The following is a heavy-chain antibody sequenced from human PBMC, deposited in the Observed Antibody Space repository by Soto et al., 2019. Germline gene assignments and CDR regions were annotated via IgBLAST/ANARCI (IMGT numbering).Heavy chain of an antibody. CDR1: GYAFTSYW. Sequence: GQSLKISCKGSGYAFTSYWIAWVRQMPGKGLEWMGIIYPGDSDTRYSPSFQGQVTISADKSITTAYLQWSSLKASDTAMYYCARGYCTTTICDPWFDPWGQGTLVNVSA. V-gene: IGHV5-51*01. J-gene: IGHJ5*02. CDR3: ARGYCTTTICDPWFDP. CDR2: IYPGDSDT. D-gene: IGHD2-2*01.